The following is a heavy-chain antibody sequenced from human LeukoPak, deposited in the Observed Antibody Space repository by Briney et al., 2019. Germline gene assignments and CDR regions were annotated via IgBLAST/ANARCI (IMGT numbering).Heavy chain of an antibody. J-gene: IGHJ6*03. Sequence: SETLSLTCTVSGGSIRSYYWSWIRQPPGKGLEWIGYIYYSGSTSYNPSLKSRVTISVDTSKNQFSLKLSSVTAADTAVYYCARGGGLNYYYYYMDVWGKGTTVTISS. V-gene: IGHV4-59*01. D-gene: IGHD3-16*01. CDR1: GGSIRSYY. CDR3: ARGGGLNYYYYYMDV. CDR2: IYYSGST.